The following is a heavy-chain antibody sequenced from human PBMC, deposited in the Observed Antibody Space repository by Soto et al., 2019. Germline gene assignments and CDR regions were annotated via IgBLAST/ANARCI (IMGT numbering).Heavy chain of an antibody. Sequence: SETLSLTCAVYGGSFSGYYWSWIRQPPGKGLEWIGEINHSGSTNYNPSLKSRVTISVDTSKNQFSLKLSSVTAADTAVYYCASRPRVGAARPSHFDYWGQGTLVTVSS. CDR2: INHSGST. J-gene: IGHJ4*02. CDR1: GGSFSGYY. D-gene: IGHD6-6*01. V-gene: IGHV4-34*01. CDR3: ASRPRVGAARPSHFDY.